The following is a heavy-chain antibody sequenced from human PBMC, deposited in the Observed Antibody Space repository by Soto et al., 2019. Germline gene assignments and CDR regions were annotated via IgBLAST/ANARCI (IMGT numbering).Heavy chain of an antibody. J-gene: IGHJ6*02. V-gene: IGHV4-39*01. CDR1: GGSISSGGYY. CDR3: ARHGARKPAWGVGSGWYAHYYGMDV. Sequence: PSETLSLTCAVSGGSISSGGYYWSWIRQHPGKGLEWIGFIYYSGSTYYNPSLKSRVTISVDTSKNQFSLKLSSVTAADTAVYYCARHGARKPAWGVGSGWYAHYYGMDVWGQGTTVTVSS. D-gene: IGHD6-19*01. CDR2: IYYSGST.